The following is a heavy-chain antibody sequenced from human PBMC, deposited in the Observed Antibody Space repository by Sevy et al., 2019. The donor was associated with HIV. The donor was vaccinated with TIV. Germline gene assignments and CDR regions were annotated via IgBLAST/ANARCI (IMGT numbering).Heavy chain of an antibody. D-gene: IGHD3-22*01. Sequence: ASVTVSCMVSGYTLRELSMHWVRQAPGKGLEWMGSFDPEDDETIYAQKFQGRVTMTEDTSTDTAYMELNNLRSEDTAVYYCATTKDCYDSSGAPFDYWGQGTLVTVSS. J-gene: IGHJ4*02. V-gene: IGHV1-24*01. CDR3: ATTKDCYDSSGAPFDY. CDR1: GYTLRELS. CDR2: FDPEDDET.